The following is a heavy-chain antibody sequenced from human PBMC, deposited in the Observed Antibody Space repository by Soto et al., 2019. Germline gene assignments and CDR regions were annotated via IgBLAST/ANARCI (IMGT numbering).Heavy chain of an antibody. Sequence: PGGSLRLSCAASGFTFSIYEMNWVRQVPGKGLEWLAYISGSGETAYYADSVRGRFTISRDNAQSSLYLRMNSLRGDDTAVYFCATVPPIGVTIWRFDPWGQGTLVTVSS. V-gene: IGHV3-48*03. CDR2: ISGSGETA. CDR1: GFTFSIYE. D-gene: IGHD2-8*01. J-gene: IGHJ5*02. CDR3: ATVPPIGVTIWRFDP.